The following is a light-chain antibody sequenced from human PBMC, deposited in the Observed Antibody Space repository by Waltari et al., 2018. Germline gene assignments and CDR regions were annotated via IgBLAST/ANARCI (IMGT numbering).Light chain of an antibody. CDR3: QQYNRWPPIT. Sequence: EIVMTQSPATLSVSPGETATLLCRASQSVSSNVAWYQKKPGQAPRLLIYDASTRATSIPAKFRGSGSGTEFTLTISSLQSEDFAVYYCQQYNRWPPITFGHGTRLEIK. V-gene: IGKV3-15*01. CDR1: QSVSSN. J-gene: IGKJ5*01. CDR2: DAS.